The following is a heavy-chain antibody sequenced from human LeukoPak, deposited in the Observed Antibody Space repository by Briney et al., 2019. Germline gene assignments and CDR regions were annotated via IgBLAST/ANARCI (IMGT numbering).Heavy chain of an antibody. Sequence: SETLSLTCTVSGGSISSGGYYWSWIRQPPGKGLEWIGYIYHSGSTYYNPSLKSRVTISVDRSKNQFSLKLSSVTAADTAVYYCARSIGQLYGDYYYYMDVWGKGTTVTVSS. CDR1: GGSISSGGYY. CDR3: ARSIGQLYGDYYYYMDV. J-gene: IGHJ6*03. CDR2: IYHSGST. V-gene: IGHV4-30-2*01. D-gene: IGHD6-6*01.